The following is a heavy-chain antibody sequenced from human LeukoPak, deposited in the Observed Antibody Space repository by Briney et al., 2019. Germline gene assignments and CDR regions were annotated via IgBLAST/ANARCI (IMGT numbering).Heavy chain of an antibody. V-gene: IGHV3-30*02. J-gene: IGHJ4*02. Sequence: PGGSLRCSCAASGFIFSNYAMHWVRQAPGKGLEWVTFIRYDGSNKYYAESVKGRFTISRDNSKNTLYLQMNSLRAEDTAVYYCAKAIHSSSSGVVDYWGQGTLVTVSS. CDR1: GFIFSNYA. CDR3: AKAIHSSSSGVVDY. D-gene: IGHD6-6*01. CDR2: IRYDGSNK.